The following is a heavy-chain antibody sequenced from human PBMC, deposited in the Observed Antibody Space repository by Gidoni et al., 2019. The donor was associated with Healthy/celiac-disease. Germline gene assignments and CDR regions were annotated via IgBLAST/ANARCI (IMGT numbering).Heavy chain of an antibody. V-gene: IGHV3-33*01. D-gene: IGHD4-17*01. CDR2: IWYDGSNK. Sequence: QVQLVESGGGVVQPGRYLRLYCTASGFTFSSYGMHWVRQAPGKGLEWVSVIWYDGSNKYYADSVKGRFTISRDNSKNTLYLQMNSLRAEDTAVYYCARYHGDYEYFQHWGQGTLVTVSS. CDR1: GFTFSSYG. CDR3: ARYHGDYEYFQH. J-gene: IGHJ1*01.